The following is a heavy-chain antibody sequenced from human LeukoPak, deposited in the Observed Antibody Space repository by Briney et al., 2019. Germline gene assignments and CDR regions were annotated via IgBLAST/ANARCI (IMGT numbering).Heavy chain of an antibody. Sequence: GRSLRLSCAASGFTVSSNYLTWVRQAPGRGLEWVSYIYGDSSRNYADSVKGRLIISRDNSKNTLYLQMNSLRAEDTAVYFCARGRPPGDWGQGTLVTVSS. J-gene: IGHJ4*02. D-gene: IGHD1-26*01. CDR3: ARGRPPGD. V-gene: IGHV3-53*01. CDR2: IYGDSSR. CDR1: GFTVSSNY.